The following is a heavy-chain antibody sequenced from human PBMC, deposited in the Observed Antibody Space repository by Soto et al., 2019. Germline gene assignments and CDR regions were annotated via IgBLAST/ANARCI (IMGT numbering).Heavy chain of an antibody. CDR2: IYYSGST. Sequence: SETLSLTCTVSGGSISSSSYYWGWIRQPPGKGLEWIGSIYYSGSTYYNPSLKSRVTISVDTSKNQFSLKLSSVTAADTAVYYCARRLKDGSGSYYYYYYYMDVWGKGTTVTVSS. J-gene: IGHJ6*03. V-gene: IGHV4-39*01. CDR3: ARRLKDGSGSYYYYYYYMDV. D-gene: IGHD3-10*01. CDR1: GGSISSSSYY.